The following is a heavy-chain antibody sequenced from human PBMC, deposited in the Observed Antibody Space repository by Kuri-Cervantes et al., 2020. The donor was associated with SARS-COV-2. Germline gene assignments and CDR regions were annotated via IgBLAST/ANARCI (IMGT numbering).Heavy chain of an antibody. Sequence: ASVKVSCKASGYTFTSYDINWVRQATGQGLEWMGWMNPNSGNTGYAQKFQGRDTMTRNTSISTAYMELSSLRSEDTAVYYCARGPWSGSWIQLWFFDYWGQGTLVTVSS. D-gene: IGHD5-18*01. CDR1: GYTFTSYD. J-gene: IGHJ4*02. V-gene: IGHV1-8*02. CDR2: MNPNSGNT. CDR3: ARGPWSGSWIQLWFFDY.